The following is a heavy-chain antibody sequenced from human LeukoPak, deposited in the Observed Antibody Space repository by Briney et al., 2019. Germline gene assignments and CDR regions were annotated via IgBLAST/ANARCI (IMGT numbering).Heavy chain of an antibody. CDR3: ARHDRGYDILTLDY. CDR2: IDPSDSYT. CDR1: GYSFTSYW. D-gene: IGHD3-9*01. J-gene: IGHJ4*02. Sequence: GESLKISCKGSGYSFTSYWISWVRQMPGRGLEWMGRIDPSDSYTNYSPSFQGHVTISADKSISTAYLQWSSLKASDTAMYYCARHDRGYDILTLDYWGQGTLVTVSS. V-gene: IGHV5-10-1*01.